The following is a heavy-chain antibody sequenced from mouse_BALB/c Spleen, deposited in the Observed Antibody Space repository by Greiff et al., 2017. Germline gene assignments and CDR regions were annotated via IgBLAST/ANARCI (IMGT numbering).Heavy chain of an antibody. D-gene: IGHD1-1*01. CDR1: GFNIKDTY. CDR2: IDPANGNT. CDR3: ARGSSLYYYAMDY. J-gene: IGHJ4*01. V-gene: IGHV14-3*02. Sequence: VQLQQSGAELVKPGASVKLSCTASGFNIKDTYMHWVKQRPEQGLEWIGRIDPANGNTKYDPKFQGKATITADTSSNTAYLQLSSLTSEDTAVYYCARGSSLYYYAMDYWGQGTSVTVSS.